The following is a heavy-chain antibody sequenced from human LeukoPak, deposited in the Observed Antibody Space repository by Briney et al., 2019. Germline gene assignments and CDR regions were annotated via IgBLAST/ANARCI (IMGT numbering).Heavy chain of an antibody. CDR1: EFTFSNYW. CDR3: AGGAGFLIDY. V-gene: IGHV3-7*01. J-gene: IGHJ4*02. CDR2: IKKDGSEK. Sequence: GGSLRLSCAASEFTFSNYWMNWARQAPGKGPGGVAIIKKDGSEKYYVDSVKGRFTISRDNAKNSLYLQMNSLRADDTAVYFCAGGAGFLIDYWGQGALVTVSS. D-gene: IGHD2/OR15-2a*01.